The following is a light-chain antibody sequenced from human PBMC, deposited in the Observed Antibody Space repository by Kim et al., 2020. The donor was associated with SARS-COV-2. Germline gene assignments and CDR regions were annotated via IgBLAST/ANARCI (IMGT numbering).Light chain of an antibody. J-gene: IGLJ3*02. CDR2: GKN. V-gene: IGLV3-19*01. CDR3: SIRDSSGYRWV. Sequence: SSELTQDPAVSVALGQTVRITCQGDSLKNYYASWYKQKPGQAPVLVIYGKNKRPSGIPDRFSGFPSGNTASLTITGAQAEDEADYYCSIRDSSGYRWVFGGGTQLTVL. CDR1: SLKNYY.